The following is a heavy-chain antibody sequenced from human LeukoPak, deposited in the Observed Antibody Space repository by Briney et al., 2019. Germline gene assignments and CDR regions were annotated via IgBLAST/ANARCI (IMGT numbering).Heavy chain of an antibody. CDR2: FDPEDGET. D-gene: IGHD3-3*01. V-gene: IGHV1-24*01. J-gene: IGHJ4*02. CDR3: ATDQRFLEWLFNY. CDR1: GYTLTELS. Sequence: ASVKVSCKVSGYTLTELSMHWVRQAPGKGLEWMGGFDPEDGETTYAQKFQGRVTMTEDTSTDTAYMELSSLRSEDTAVCYCATDQRFLEWLFNYWGQGTLVTVSS.